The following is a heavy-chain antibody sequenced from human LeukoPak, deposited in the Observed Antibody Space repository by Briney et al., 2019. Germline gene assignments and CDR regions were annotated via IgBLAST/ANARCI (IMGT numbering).Heavy chain of an antibody. V-gene: IGHV3-53*01. Sequence: GGSLRLSCEASGFTVISNYMSWVRQAPGKGLEWVSVIYSGGNTYYADSVEGRFAISRDNSKNTLYLQMKSLRAEDTAVYYCARDLHPRLAGFFDYWGQGTLVTVSS. CDR1: GFTVISNY. CDR2: IYSGGNT. CDR3: ARDLHPRLAGFFDY. J-gene: IGHJ4*02. D-gene: IGHD3-3*02.